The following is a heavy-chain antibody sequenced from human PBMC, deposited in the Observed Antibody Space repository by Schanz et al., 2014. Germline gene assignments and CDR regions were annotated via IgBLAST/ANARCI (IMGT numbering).Heavy chain of an antibody. V-gene: IGHV3-30*18. Sequence: QVQLVESGGGVVQPGRSLRLSCGASGFTFSDYGTHWVRQAPGKGLEWLAFISYDGSFEDYLDSVKGRFTISRDNSKNTLYLQLSSLRGEDTAVYYCAKDLEPQCGGDCPLTWGQGTLVTVSS. J-gene: IGHJ4*02. CDR2: ISYDGSFE. CDR1: GFTFSDYG. D-gene: IGHD2-21*02. CDR3: AKDLEPQCGGDCPLT.